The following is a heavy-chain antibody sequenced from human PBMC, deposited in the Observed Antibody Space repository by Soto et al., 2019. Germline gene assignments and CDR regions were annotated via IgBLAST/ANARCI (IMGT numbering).Heavy chain of an antibody. CDR2: ISGSGGST. J-gene: IGHJ5*02. D-gene: IGHD2-21*01. Sequence: PGGSLRLSCAASGFTFSGYVMSWVRQAPGKGLEWISIISGSGGSTYYADSVRGRFTIPRDNSNNTVYLQMHSLRADDTAVYYCAKNGCGGDCYSSVAGNWFDPWGQGTLVTVSS. V-gene: IGHV3-23*01. CDR1: GFTFSGYV. CDR3: AKNGCGGDCYSSVAGNWFDP.